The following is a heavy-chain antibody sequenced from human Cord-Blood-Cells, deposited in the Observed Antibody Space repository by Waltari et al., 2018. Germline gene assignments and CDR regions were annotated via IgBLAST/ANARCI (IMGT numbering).Heavy chain of an antibody. CDR1: GGSISSYY. CDR3: ARKGRLPADYSSGWYSAFDI. D-gene: IGHD6-19*01. Sequence: QVQLQESGPGLVKPSETLSLTCTVSGGSISSYYWSWIRQPPGKGLEWIGYIYYSGSTNYNHSLKSRVTISVDTSKNQFSLKLSSVTAADTAVYYCARKGRLPADYSSGWYSAFDIWGQGTMVTVSS. V-gene: IGHV4-59*01. CDR2: IYYSGST. J-gene: IGHJ3*02.